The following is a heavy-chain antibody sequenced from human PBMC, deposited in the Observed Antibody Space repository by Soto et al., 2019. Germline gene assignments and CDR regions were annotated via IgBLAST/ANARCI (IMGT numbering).Heavy chain of an antibody. CDR2: ISGSGGST. CDR3: AKDTKALIVVVTVYFDY. Sequence: GGSLRLSCAASGFTFSSYAMSWVRQAPGKGLEWVSAISGSGGSTYYADSVKGRFTISRDNSKNTLYLQMNSLRAEDTAVYYCAKDTKALIVVVTVYFDYWGQGTLVTVSS. V-gene: IGHV3-23*01. J-gene: IGHJ4*02. D-gene: IGHD2-21*02. CDR1: GFTFSSYA.